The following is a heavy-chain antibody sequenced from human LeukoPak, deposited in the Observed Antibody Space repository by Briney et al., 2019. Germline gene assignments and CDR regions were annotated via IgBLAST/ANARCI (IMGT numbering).Heavy chain of an antibody. CDR1: GFTFSSYW. J-gene: IGHJ4*02. D-gene: IGHD4-17*01. Sequence: GGSLRLSCAASGFTFSSYWMHWVRQAPGRGLEWVSYIGSSGRTIYYADSVKGRFTISRDNAKNSLYLQMNSLRAEDTAVYYCARVSPNTVTTLQYFDYWGQGTLVTVSS. V-gene: IGHV3-48*04. CDR2: IGSSGRTI. CDR3: ARVSPNTVTTLQYFDY.